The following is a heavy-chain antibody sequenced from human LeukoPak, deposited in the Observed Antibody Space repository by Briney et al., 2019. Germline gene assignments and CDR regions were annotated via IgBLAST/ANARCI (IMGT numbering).Heavy chain of an antibody. Sequence: GGSLRLSCAASGFMFSSNWMSWVRPAPGKGLEWVANIKEDGTETYYVDSVKGRFTISRDNAKNSLYLQMNSLRVEDTAVYYCAKEGRSLQTYWGQGTLVTVSS. V-gene: IGHV3-7*03. CDR1: GFMFSSNW. CDR3: AKEGRSLQTY. J-gene: IGHJ4*02. CDR2: IKEDGTET. D-gene: IGHD5-24*01.